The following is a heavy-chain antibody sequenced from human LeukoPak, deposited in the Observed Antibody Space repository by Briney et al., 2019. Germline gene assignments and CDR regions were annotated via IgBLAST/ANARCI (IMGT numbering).Heavy chain of an antibody. CDR3: AREESIGSYQFLHDY. J-gene: IGHJ4*02. V-gene: IGHV1-18*01. Sequence: ASVKVSCKASGYTFIRYGITWVRQAPGQGLEWMAWISPYNGNTKYAQKFQGRDTMTTDTSTSTAYMELRSLTSDDTAVYYCAREESIGSYQFLHDYWGQGTLVTVSS. CDR2: ISPYNGNT. CDR1: GYTFIRYG. D-gene: IGHD1-26*01.